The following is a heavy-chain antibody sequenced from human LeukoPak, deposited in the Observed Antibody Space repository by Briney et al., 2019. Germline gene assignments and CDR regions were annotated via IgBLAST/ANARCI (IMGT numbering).Heavy chain of an antibody. J-gene: IGHJ4*02. D-gene: IGHD1-26*01. V-gene: IGHV3-30*02. CDR2: LRFDGSNR. CDR3: ARDRGSYLDY. Sequence: PGGSLRLSCAASGFTFSSYDMHWVRQAPGKGLEWVAYLRFDGSNRYFAESVKGRFTISRDNSKNTLYLQMNSLRAEDTAVYYCARDRGSYLDYWGQGTLVTVSS. CDR1: GFTFSSYD.